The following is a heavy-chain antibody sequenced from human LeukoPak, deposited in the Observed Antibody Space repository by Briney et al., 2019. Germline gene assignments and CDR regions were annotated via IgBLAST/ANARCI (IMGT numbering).Heavy chain of an antibody. D-gene: IGHD3-3*01. CDR3: GNSGWADKSITIFGVAHFDY. Sequence: PGGSLRLSCAASGFTFSSYAMSWVRQAPGKGLEWVSAISGSGGSTYYADSVKGRFTISRDISKTTLYLQMNRLRAEDTAVYYCGNSGWADKSITIFGVAHFDYWGQGTTVTVSS. V-gene: IGHV3-23*01. CDR1: GFTFSSYA. J-gene: IGHJ4*03. CDR2: ISGSGGST.